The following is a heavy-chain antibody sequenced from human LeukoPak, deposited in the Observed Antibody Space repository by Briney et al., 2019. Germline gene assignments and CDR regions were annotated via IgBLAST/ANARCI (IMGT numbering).Heavy chain of an antibody. J-gene: IGHJ4*02. V-gene: IGHV3-21*01. CDR1: GFTFSDYS. CDR2: ISSISTYI. D-gene: IGHD1-26*01. Sequence: GRSLRLSCAASGFTFSDYSMNWVRQAPGRGLEWVSSISSISTYISYADSVKGRFTISRDNAKNSLYLQMNSLRAEDTAVYYCARLSVGGSYSGIYYFNYWGQGTLVTVSS. CDR3: ARLSVGGSYSGIYYFNY.